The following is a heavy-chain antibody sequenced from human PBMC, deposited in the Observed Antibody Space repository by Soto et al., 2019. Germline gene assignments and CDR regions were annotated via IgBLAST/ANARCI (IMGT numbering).Heavy chain of an antibody. J-gene: IGHJ4*02. CDR3: AREGRGYCSSTTCPGI. CDR2: IEQDGSEK. D-gene: IGHD2-2*01. Sequence: EVELVESGGGLVQPGGSLRLSCTASGFTFSRSSMSWVRQAPGKELECEANIEQDGSEKNYVDSVKGRFTVSRDNAKNSVYLHMNSLRVEDTAVYYCAREGRGYCSSTTCPGIWGQGTLVTVSS. V-gene: IGHV3-7*01. CDR1: GFTFSRSS.